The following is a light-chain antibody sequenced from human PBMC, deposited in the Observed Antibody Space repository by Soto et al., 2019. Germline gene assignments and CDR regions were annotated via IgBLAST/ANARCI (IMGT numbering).Light chain of an antibody. J-gene: IGLJ3*02. V-gene: IGLV2-23*01. CDR2: EAT. CDR1: SNDVGRYNL. CDR3: CAYAGSGTVV. Sequence: QSVLTQPASVSGSPEQSITISCTGTSNDVGRYNLVSWYQQHPGKAPKVMIYEATKRPSGGSNRFSGSKSGNTASLTISGLQAEDEADYYCCAYAGSGTVVFGGGTKLTVL.